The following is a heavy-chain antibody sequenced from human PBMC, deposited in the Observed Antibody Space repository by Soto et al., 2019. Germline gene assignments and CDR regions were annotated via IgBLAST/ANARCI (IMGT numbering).Heavy chain of an antibody. J-gene: IGHJ4*02. D-gene: IGHD2-21*02. CDR3: ARGGHIAVVTASFDN. V-gene: IGHV1-46*02. CDR1: GYTFNTYY. Sequence: QVQLVQSGAEVRKPGASVKVSCKPSGYTFNTYYLHWLRQAPGQALEWMGVIHPSGGGTTYAQKLLGRVTGTRDTSTTTVFMELSSLRSDDTAVYYCARGGHIAVVTASFDNWGQGTLVTVSS. CDR2: IHPSGGGT.